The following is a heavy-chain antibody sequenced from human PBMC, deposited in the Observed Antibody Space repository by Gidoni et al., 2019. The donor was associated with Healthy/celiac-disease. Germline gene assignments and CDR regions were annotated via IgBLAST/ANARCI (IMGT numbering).Heavy chain of an antibody. D-gene: IGHD2-15*01. V-gene: IGHV4-4*07. Sequence: QVQLQESGPGLVKPSATLSLTCPVPGGSISRSYWSWIRQPAGKGLEWIGRIYTSGSTNYNPSLKSRVTMSVDTSKNQFSLKLSSVTAADTAVYYCARDFLDCSGGSCYSAAGWFDPWGQGTLVTVSS. J-gene: IGHJ5*02. CDR2: IYTSGST. CDR1: GGSISRSY. CDR3: ARDFLDCSGGSCYSAAGWFDP.